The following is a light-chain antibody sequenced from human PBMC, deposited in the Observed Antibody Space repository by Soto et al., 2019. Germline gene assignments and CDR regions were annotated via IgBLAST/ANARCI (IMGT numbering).Light chain of an antibody. Sequence: QSALTQPASVSGSPGQSITISCTGTSSDVGSYNLVSWYQHHPGKAPKLMIYEGSKRPSGVSNRFSGPKSGNTASLTISGLQAEDEADYYCCSYASSSTLVFGGGTKLTVL. J-gene: IGLJ2*01. CDR3: CSYASSSTLV. CDR2: EGS. CDR1: SSDVGSYNL. V-gene: IGLV2-23*01.